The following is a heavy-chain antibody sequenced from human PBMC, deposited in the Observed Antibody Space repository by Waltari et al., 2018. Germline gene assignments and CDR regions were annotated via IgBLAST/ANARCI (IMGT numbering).Heavy chain of an antibody. CDR3: ARPSLGQYYYYGMEV. J-gene: IGHJ6*02. CDR1: GYTFPSYG. Sequence: QVQLVQSGGEVKKPGASVKVSCTASGYTFPSYGISWVRQAPGQGLEWMGWIRVDNGNTNYAQHLRGRVTMTADTSTSTAYMELRRLRSDDTAVYYCARPSLGQYYYYGMEVWGQGTAVTVSS. CDR2: IRVDNGNT. V-gene: IGHV1-18*01. D-gene: IGHD7-27*01.